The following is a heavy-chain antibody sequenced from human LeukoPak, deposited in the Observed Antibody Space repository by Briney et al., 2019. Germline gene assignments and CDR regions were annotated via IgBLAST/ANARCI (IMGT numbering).Heavy chain of an antibody. CDR2: ISAYNGNT. CDR3: ARRAPMTAIPDY. CDR1: GYTFTSYY. Sequence: GASVKVSCKASGYTFTSYYMHWVRQAPGQGLEWMGWISAYNGNTNYAQKLQGRVTMTTDTSTSTAYMELRSLRSDDTAVYYCARRAPMTAIPDYWGQGTLVTVSS. D-gene: IGHD2-21*02. V-gene: IGHV1-18*04. J-gene: IGHJ4*02.